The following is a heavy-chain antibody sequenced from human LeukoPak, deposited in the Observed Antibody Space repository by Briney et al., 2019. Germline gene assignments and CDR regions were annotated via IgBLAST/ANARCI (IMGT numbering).Heavy chain of an antibody. V-gene: IGHV3-21*01. Sequence: PGGSLRLSCAASGLGFSSFSFSWIRQAPGKGLEWVSSITPTTSYIYYADSVRGRFTISRENAKNSLYLQMNSLRAEDTAVYYCARLRRTSDSSGYYYYYDYWGQGTLVTVSS. J-gene: IGHJ4*02. CDR2: ITPTTSYI. CDR3: ARLRRTSDSSGYYYYYDY. D-gene: IGHD3-22*01. CDR1: GLGFSSFS.